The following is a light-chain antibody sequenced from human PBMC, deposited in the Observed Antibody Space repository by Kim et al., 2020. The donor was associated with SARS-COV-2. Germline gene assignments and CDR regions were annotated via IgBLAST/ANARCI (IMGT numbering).Light chain of an antibody. Sequence: QSVTISCTGTSSDIGGYKYVSWYQQYPGKAPKLIIYEVSERHSGVPNRFSGSKSGNTASLTVSGLQAEDEADYYCHSYSGSNNLGVFGTGTKVTVL. CDR1: SSDIGGYKY. CDR3: HSYSGSNNLGV. J-gene: IGLJ1*01. CDR2: EVS. V-gene: IGLV2-8*01.